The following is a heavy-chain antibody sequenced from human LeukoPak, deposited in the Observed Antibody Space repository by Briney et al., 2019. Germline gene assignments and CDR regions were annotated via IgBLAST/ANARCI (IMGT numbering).Heavy chain of an antibody. CDR2: IYYSGST. J-gene: IGHJ5*02. Sequence: SQTLSLTCTVSGGSISSGSYYWSWIRQPAGKGLEWIGYIYYSGSTNYNPSLKSRVTISVDTSKNQFSLKLSSVTAADTAVYYCARDLKGYCSSTSCYGGFDPWGQGTLVTVSS. V-gene: IGHV4-61*10. D-gene: IGHD2-2*01. CDR1: GGSISSGSYY. CDR3: ARDLKGYCSSTSCYGGFDP.